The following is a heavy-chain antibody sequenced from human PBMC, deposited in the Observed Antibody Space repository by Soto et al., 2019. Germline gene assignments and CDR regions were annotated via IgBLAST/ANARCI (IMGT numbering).Heavy chain of an antibody. CDR2: INHSGRV. V-gene: IGHV4-34*01. J-gene: IGHJ5*01. D-gene: IGHD3-22*01. CDR1: GGSFSGHS. Sequence: SETLSLTCAVYGGSFSGHSWTWIRQSPGKGLEWIGDINHSGRVNYSPSLKSRVTISLDTSKNQFSLTLSAVTAADTAMYYCSTRAYDTNGYYRFDPWGQGALVPSPQ. CDR3: STRAYDTNGYYRFDP.